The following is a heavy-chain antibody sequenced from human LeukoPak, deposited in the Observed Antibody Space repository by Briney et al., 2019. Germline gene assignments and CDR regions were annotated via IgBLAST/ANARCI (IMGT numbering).Heavy chain of an antibody. CDR3: AKGRGLRTANYHYMDV. V-gene: IGHV3-30*02. J-gene: IGHJ6*03. D-gene: IGHD4-17*01. CDR1: GFTFSSYG. CDR2: IRYDGSNK. Sequence: GGSLRLSCAASGFTFSSYGMPWVRQAPGKGLEWVAFIRYDGSNKYYADSVKGRFTISRDNSKNTLYLQMNSLRAEDTAVYYCAKGRGLRTANYHYMDVWGKGTTVTVSS.